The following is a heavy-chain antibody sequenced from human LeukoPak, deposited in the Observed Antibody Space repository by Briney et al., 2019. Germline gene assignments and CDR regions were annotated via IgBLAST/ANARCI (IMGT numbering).Heavy chain of an antibody. V-gene: IGHV4-4*07. CDR2: IYTSGST. CDR3: ARHGTPLRYGSGNYYKGAPFDY. D-gene: IGHD3-10*01. CDR1: GHSFGDYY. Sequence: SETLSLTCTVSGHSFGDYYWSWIRQPAGKGLEWIGRIYTSGSTTYNPSLKSRVTMSVDTSKNQFSLKLSSVTAADTAVYYCARHGTPLRYGSGNYYKGAPFDYWGQGTLVTVSS. J-gene: IGHJ4*02.